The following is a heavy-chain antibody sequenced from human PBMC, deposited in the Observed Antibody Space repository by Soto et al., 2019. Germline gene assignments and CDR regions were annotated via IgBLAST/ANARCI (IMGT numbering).Heavy chain of an antibody. CDR3: ARDLGGGGATVSH. J-gene: IGHJ4*02. CDR1: GGTFSSYW. Sequence: VQLVQSGAEVQKPGSSVKVSCKASGGTFSSYWMHWVRQAPGKGLVWVSRINSDGSSTSYADSVKGRFTISRDNAKNTLYLQMNSLRAEDTAVYYCARDLGGGGATVSHWGQGTLVTVSS. D-gene: IGHD1-26*01. CDR2: INSDGSST. V-gene: IGHV3-74*01.